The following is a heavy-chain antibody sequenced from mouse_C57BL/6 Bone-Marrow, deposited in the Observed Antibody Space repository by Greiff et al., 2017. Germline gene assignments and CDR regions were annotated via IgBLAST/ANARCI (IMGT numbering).Heavy chain of an antibody. J-gene: IGHJ2*01. V-gene: IGHV14-4*01. CDR3: SSVDGNYFDF. CDR1: GFNIKDDY. D-gene: IGHD2-3*01. Sequence: EVQLQQSGAELVRPGASVKLSCTASGFNIKDDYIHWVKQRPEQGLEWIGWIDPEIGDTEYASKFQGKATITSDTSSNTAYLQRSRLTSEDIAVYYCSSVDGNYFDFWGQGTPLTVAS. CDR2: IDPEIGDT.